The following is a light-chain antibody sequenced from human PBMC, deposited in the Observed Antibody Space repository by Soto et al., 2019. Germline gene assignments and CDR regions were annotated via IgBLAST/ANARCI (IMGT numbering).Light chain of an antibody. CDR2: QDS. V-gene: IGLV3-1*01. Sequence: SYELTQPPSVSVSPGQTASITCSGDKLGNKYAYWYQQKPGQSPVLVIYQDSKRPSGIPERFSGSNSGNTATLTIRGTQAMDEADYYCQAWDSSSGVFGGGTKLTVL. CDR1: KLGNKY. CDR3: QAWDSSSGV. J-gene: IGLJ3*02.